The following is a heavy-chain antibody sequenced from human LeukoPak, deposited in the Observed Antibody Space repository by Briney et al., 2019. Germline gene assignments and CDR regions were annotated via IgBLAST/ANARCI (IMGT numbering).Heavy chain of an antibody. CDR2: IYYSGST. V-gene: IGHV4-39*07. Sequence: PSETLSLTCTVSGGSISSSSYYWGWIRQPPGKGLEWIGSIYYSGSTNYNPSRKSRVTISIDTSKNEVSLMLTSVTAADTAVYYCASDSISINAFDAWGQGTMVTV. CDR1: GGSISSSSYY. J-gene: IGHJ3*01. CDR3: ASDSISINAFDA. D-gene: IGHD3-10*01.